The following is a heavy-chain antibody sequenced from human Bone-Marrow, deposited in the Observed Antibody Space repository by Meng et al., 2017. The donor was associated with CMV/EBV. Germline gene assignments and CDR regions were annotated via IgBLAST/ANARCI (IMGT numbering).Heavy chain of an antibody. CDR2: IDWDDDK. CDR1: GFSLSTSGMC. Sequence: SGPTLVKPAQTLTLTCTFSGFSLSTSGMCVSWVRQPPGKALEWLALIDWDDDKYYSTSLKTRLTISKDTSKNQVVLTMTNMDPVDTATYYCARISDSSQYFDYWGQGTLVTVSS. CDR3: ARISDSSQYFDY. J-gene: IGHJ4*02. D-gene: IGHD6-19*01. V-gene: IGHV2-70*20.